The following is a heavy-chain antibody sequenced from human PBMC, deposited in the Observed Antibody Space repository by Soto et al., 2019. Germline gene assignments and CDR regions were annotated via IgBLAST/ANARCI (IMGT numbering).Heavy chain of an antibody. CDR1: GGSISNDY. CDR3: ARDVSGSGSSGLDS. D-gene: IGHD3-10*01. Sequence: QVQLQESGPGLVKPSETLSLTCTVSGGSISNDYWYWIRQPPGRGLEWIGYIYHSGTTTYNPSLKSRVTILVDTSKNQFSLKLASVTAADTAVYYCARDVSGSGSSGLDSWGQGILVTVSS. V-gene: IGHV4-59*12. J-gene: IGHJ5*01. CDR2: IYHSGTT.